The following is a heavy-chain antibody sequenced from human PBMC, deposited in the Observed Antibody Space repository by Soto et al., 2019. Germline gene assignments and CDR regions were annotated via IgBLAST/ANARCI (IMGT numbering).Heavy chain of an antibody. CDR3: ARDFAPLRITMIVNGMDV. Sequence: GGYLIISCAASGFPFSDAWMSWVRQAPGGGMEWVSSMSGSSSTTYYADSVRGRFTISRDRSKNTLYLQMSSLRAEDTALYYCARDFAPLRITMIVNGMDVWGQGTTVTVSS. J-gene: IGHJ6*02. CDR1: GFPFSDAW. D-gene: IGHD3-22*01. CDR2: MSGSSSTT. V-gene: IGHV3-23*01.